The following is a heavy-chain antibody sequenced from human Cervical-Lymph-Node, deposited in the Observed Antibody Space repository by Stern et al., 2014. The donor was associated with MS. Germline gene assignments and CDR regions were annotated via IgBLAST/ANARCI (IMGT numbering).Heavy chain of an antibody. J-gene: IGHJ5*01. CDR3: ARVTGRGTRQNWFDS. D-gene: IGHD1-26*01. Sequence: QAQLQVSGPGLVKLSETASLTCTVSGGPMISKFWNWIRQPLGKGLECIGYVHADGSTNYDPSLKSRVIISVDTSTNQFSLSLTSVTAADTAVYYCARVTGRGTRQNWFDSWGQGTRVTVSS. V-gene: IGHV4-59*01. CDR2: VHADGST. CDR1: GGPMISKF.